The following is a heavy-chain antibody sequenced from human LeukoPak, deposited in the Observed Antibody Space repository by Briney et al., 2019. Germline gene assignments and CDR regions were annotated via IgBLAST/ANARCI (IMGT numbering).Heavy chain of an antibody. CDR3: AKDSGSSILDY. CDR2: ISGSGGST. J-gene: IGHJ4*02. CDR1: GFTFANYS. V-gene: IGHV3-23*01. D-gene: IGHD1-26*01. Sequence: GGSLRLSCTTSGFTFANYSMSWVRQAPGKGLEWVSAISGSGGSTYYADSVKGRFTISRDNSKNTLYLQMNSLRAEDTAVYYCAKDSGSSILDYWGQGTLVTVSS.